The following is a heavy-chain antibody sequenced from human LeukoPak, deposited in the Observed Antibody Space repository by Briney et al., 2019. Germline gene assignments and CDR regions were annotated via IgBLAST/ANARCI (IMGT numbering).Heavy chain of an antibody. CDR1: GFTFSSYS. J-gene: IGHJ4*02. D-gene: IGHD2-15*01. Sequence: GGSLRLSCAASGFTFSSYSMNWVRQGPGKGLEWVSSISSSSSYIYYADSVKGRFTISRDNAKNSLYLQMNSLRAEDTAVYYCARDLVVVVAATHDYWGQGTLVTVSS. CDR3: ARDLVVVVAATHDY. CDR2: ISSSSSYI. V-gene: IGHV3-21*01.